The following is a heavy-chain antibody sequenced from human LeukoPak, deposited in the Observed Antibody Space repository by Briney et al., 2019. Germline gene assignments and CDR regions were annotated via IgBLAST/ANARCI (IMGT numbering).Heavy chain of an antibody. Sequence: SVKVSCKASGGTFSSYAISWVRQAPGQGLEWMGGIIPIFGTANYAQKFQGRVTITTDESTSTAYMELSSLRSEDTAVYYCARLITMIVVVNSPHAFDIWGQGTMVTVPS. CDR1: GGTFSSYA. CDR3: ARLITMIVVVNSPHAFDI. CDR2: IIPIFGTA. V-gene: IGHV1-69*05. J-gene: IGHJ3*02. D-gene: IGHD3-22*01.